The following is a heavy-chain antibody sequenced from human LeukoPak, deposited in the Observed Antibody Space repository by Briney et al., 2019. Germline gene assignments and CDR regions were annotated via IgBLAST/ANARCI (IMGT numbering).Heavy chain of an antibody. V-gene: IGHV3-53*01. CDR3: ARDLNLSGSYYKSYYYYGMDV. Sequence: GGSLRLSCAASGFTVSSNYMSWVRQAPGKGLEWVSVIYSGGSTYYADSVKGRFTISRDNSKNTLYLQMNSLRAEDTAVYYCARDLNLSGSYYKSYYYYGMDVWGQGTTVTVSS. CDR2: IYSGGST. J-gene: IGHJ6*02. CDR1: GFTVSSNY. D-gene: IGHD3-10*01.